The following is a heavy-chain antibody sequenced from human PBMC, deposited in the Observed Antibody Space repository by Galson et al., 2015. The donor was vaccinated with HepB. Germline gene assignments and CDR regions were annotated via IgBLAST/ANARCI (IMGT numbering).Heavy chain of an antibody. Sequence: SVKVSCKASGYTFTGYYMHWVRQAPGQGLEWMGRINPNRGGTNYAQKFQDRVTVTRDTSISTAYMELSSLRSDDTAVYYCARGDCSGGSCNASYPDYYYGMDVWGQGTTVTVSS. CDR2: INPNRGGT. D-gene: IGHD2-15*01. J-gene: IGHJ6*02. CDR1: GYTFTGYY. CDR3: ARGDCSGGSCNASYPDYYYGMDV. V-gene: IGHV1-2*06.